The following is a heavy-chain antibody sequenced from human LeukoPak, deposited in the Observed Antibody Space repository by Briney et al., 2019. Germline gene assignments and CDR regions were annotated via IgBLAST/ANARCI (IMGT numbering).Heavy chain of an antibody. CDR2: ISYDGSNK. Sequence: QSGGSLRLSCAASGFTFSSYGMHWVRQAPGKGLEWVAVISYDGSNKYYADSVKGRFTISRDNSKNTLYLQMNSLRAEDTAVYYCAKSGASWWHNWFDPWGQGTLVTVSS. CDR3: AKSGASWWHNWFDP. J-gene: IGHJ5*02. CDR1: GFTFSSYG. D-gene: IGHD2-15*01. V-gene: IGHV3-30*18.